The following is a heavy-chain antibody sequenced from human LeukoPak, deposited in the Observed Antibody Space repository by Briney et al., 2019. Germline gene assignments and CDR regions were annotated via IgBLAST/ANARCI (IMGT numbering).Heavy chain of an antibody. V-gene: IGHV3-11*01. J-gene: IGHJ3*02. CDR3: ARATYDSSAVDAFDI. D-gene: IGHD3-22*01. CDR1: GFTFRDYF. CDR2: TNTAGNTI. Sequence: GPLRLSCAASGFTFRDYFMGWIGQAPGKGLEWVAYTNTAGNTIYYADSMKGRFTISRDNAKNSLYLQMNTLRAEDTAVYYCARATYDSSAVDAFDIWGQGTMVTVSP.